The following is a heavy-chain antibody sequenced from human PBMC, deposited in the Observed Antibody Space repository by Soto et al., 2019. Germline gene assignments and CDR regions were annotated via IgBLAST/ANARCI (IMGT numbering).Heavy chain of an antibody. J-gene: IGHJ5*02. D-gene: IGHD3-10*01. CDR3: ARELFGRSVWFDP. Sequence: SETLSITCTVSGGSISSGGYFWSWIRQHPGKGLEWIGYIYYSGSTYYNPSLKSRVTISVDTSKNQFSLKLSSVTATETTVYYCARELFGRSVWFDPWGQGTLVTVSS. V-gene: IGHV4-31*03. CDR1: GGSISSGGYF. CDR2: IYYSGST.